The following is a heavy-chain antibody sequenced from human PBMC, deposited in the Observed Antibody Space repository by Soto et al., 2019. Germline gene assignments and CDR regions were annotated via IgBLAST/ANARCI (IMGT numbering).Heavy chain of an antibody. Sequence: EVQLVESGGGLVKPGGSLRLSCAASGFTFSTYSMNWVRQAPGKGLEWVSAISGSNTYRYYADSVKGRFTISSHNAKNPLHLQTNRLRAENTAVCYCARDVYGSGCFSFDYWGQGTLVPVSS. J-gene: IGHJ4*02. CDR3: ARDVYGSGCFSFDY. V-gene: IGHV3-21*01. D-gene: IGHD3-10*01. CDR2: ISGSNTYR. CDR1: GFTFSTYS.